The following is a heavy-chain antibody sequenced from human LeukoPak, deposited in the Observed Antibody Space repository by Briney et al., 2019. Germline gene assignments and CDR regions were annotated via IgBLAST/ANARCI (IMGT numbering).Heavy chain of an antibody. CDR3: VRESVRDYYFDY. V-gene: IGHV3-49*04. Sequence: GGSLRLSCTGSGFRFGGYALRWVRQAPGKGLEWVGFIRSKALYGTSEYAASVEGRFTISRDDSNSIAYLQMNSLKTEDTAVYFCVRESVRDYYFDYWGQGTLVTVSS. CDR2: IRSKALYGTS. CDR1: GFRFGGYA. D-gene: IGHD3-10*02. J-gene: IGHJ4*02.